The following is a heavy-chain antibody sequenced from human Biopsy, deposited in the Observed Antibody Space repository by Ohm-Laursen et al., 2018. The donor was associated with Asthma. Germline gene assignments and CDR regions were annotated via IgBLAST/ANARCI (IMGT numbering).Heavy chain of an antibody. V-gene: IGHV4-61*01. J-gene: IGHJ4*02. CDR3: ARDFVDSAMDYFDY. D-gene: IGHD5-18*01. CDR2: ISYSGST. CDR1: GGSVSSGSHY. Sequence: GTLSPTCTVSGGSVSSGSHYWSWIRQPPGKGLEWIGYISYSGSTNYNPSLKSRVTISVDTSKNQFSLKLSSVTAADTAVYYCARDFVDSAMDYFDYWGQGTLVTVSS.